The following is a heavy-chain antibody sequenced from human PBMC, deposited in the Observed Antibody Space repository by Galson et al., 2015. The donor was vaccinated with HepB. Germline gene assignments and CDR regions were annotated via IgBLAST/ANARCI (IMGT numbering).Heavy chain of an antibody. CDR3: SRDCGGECSRSDFSGMNV. Sequence: SLRLSCAASGFTFSGSVMHWVRQASGKGLEWVGRLGSTTAYAASVRGRFTISRDDSYNTAYLQMYRLKTEDTAVYYCSRDCGGECSRSDFSGMNVWGQGTTVTVSS. CDR1: GFTFSGSV. CDR2: LGSTT. J-gene: IGHJ6*02. D-gene: IGHD2-21*01. V-gene: IGHV3-73*01.